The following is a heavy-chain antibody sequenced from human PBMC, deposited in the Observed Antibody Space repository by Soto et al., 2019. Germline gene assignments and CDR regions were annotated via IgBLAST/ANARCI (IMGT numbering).Heavy chain of an antibody. CDR3: ARDRRYPDDVFDI. CDR1: GFTFSSYG. CDR2: MGNNGYI. V-gene: IGHV3-23*01. J-gene: IGHJ3*02. Sequence: PGGSLRLSCAASGFTFSSYGMAWVRQAPGKGLEWVSTMGNNGYIWYVDSVKGRFAISRDNSKNTLYLQMDSLRAEDTAVYYCARDRRYPDDVFDIWGQGRKVTVS. D-gene: IGHD1-26*01.